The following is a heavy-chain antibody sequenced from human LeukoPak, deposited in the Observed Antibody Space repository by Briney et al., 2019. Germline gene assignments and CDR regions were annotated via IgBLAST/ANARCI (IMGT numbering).Heavy chain of an antibody. V-gene: IGHV3-21*04. J-gene: IGHJ4*02. CDR2: ISGTSSHI. D-gene: IGHD3-22*01. CDR1: GFTFSTYT. CDR3: ARAGMIGTPYPDY. Sequence: PGGSLRLSCVASGFTFSTYTMNWVRQAPGKGLEWVSSISGTSSHIYNTDSVKGRFTISRDNAKNSLYLRMNSLRAEDTALYYCARAGMIGTPYPDYWGQGTLVTVSS.